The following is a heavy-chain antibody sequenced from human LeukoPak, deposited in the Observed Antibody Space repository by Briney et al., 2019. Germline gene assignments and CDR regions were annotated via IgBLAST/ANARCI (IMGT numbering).Heavy chain of an antibody. CDR3: ARGIIVATIVNWFDP. CDR2: INHSGST. V-gene: IGHV4-34*01. J-gene: IGHJ5*02. CDR1: GGSFSSYY. D-gene: IGHD5-12*01. Sequence: SETLSLTCAVYGGSFSSYYWSWIRQPPGKGLEWIGEINHSGSTNYNPSLKSRVTISVDTSKNHFSLKLSSVTAADTAVYYRARGIIVATIVNWFDPWGQGTLVTVSS.